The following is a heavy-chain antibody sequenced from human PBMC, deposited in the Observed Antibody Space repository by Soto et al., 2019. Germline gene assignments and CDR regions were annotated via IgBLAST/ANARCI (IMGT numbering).Heavy chain of an antibody. CDR1: GGSISSSSYY. D-gene: IGHD4-17*01. CDR2: IYYSGST. Sequence: SETLSLTCTVSGGSISSSSYYWGWILQPPGKGLEWIGSIYYSGSTYYNPSLKSRVTISVDTSKNQFSLKLSSVTAADTAVYYCARRTVTTLDFDYWGQGTLVTVSS. J-gene: IGHJ4*02. CDR3: ARRTVTTLDFDY. V-gene: IGHV4-39*01.